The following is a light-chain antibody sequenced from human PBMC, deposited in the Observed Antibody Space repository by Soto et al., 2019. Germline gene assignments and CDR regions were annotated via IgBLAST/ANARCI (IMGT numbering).Light chain of an antibody. CDR1: QGIGVR. CDR3: LQVNSFPRT. CDR2: SAS. Sequence: IQMTQSPSSLSASIGDRVTITCRASQGIGVRLAWFQQKQGKAPQYLIQSASTLASGVPSRFSGSGSGTDFILTINNLQPEDVATYYCLQVNSFPRTFGQGTKVDIK. V-gene: IGKV1-12*01. J-gene: IGKJ1*01.